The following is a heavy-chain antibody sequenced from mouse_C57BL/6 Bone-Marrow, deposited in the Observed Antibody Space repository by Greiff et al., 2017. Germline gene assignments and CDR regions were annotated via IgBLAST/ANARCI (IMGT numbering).Heavy chain of an antibody. CDR2: ISPYNGGT. CDR3: AKVIYCGNAWLAY. CDR1: GYTFTDYY. D-gene: IGHD2-1*01. V-gene: IGHV1-19*01. Sequence: VQLQQSGPVLVKPGASVKMSCKASGYTFTDYYMHWVKQSPGKSLEWIGVISPYNGGTSYTQKFKGKATLTVDKSSSTAYMELISLTSEDSAVYYCAKVIYCGNAWLAYWGQGTLVTVSA. J-gene: IGHJ3*01.